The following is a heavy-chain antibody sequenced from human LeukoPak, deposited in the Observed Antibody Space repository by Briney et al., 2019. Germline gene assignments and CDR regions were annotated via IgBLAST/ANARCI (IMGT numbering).Heavy chain of an antibody. V-gene: IGHV1-69*13. CDR2: IIPIFGTA. Sequence: GASVTVSCKASGGTFSSCAISWVRQAPGQGLEWMGGIIPIFGTANYAQKFQGRVTITADESTSTAYMELSSLRSEDTAVYYCARGTDYYYGMDVWGQGTTVTVSS. CDR3: ARGTDYYYGMDV. CDR1: GGTFSSCA. J-gene: IGHJ6*02. D-gene: IGHD1-14*01.